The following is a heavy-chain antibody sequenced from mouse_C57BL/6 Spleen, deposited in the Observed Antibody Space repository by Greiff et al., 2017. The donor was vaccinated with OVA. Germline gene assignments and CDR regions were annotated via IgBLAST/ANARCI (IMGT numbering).Heavy chain of an antibody. Sequence: VKLQESGPGLVQPSQSLSITCTVSGFSLTSYGVHWVRQSPGKGLEWLGVIWSGGSTDYNAAFISRLSISKDKSKSQVFFKMNSLQADDTAIYYCASPSYGSSYLDYWGQGTTLTVSS. CDR2: IWSGGST. CDR3: ASPSYGSSYLDY. D-gene: IGHD1-1*01. CDR1: GFSLTSYG. V-gene: IGHV2-2*01. J-gene: IGHJ2*01.